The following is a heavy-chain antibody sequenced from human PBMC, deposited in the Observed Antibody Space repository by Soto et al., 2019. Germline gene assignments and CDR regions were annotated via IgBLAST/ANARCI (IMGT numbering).Heavy chain of an antibody. V-gene: IGHV1-3*05. CDR3: ARSIVVVTALDY. CDR1: GYTFTSYA. J-gene: IGHJ4*02. Sequence: QVQLVQSGAEEKKPGASVKVSCKASGYTFTSYAMHWVRQAPGQRLEWMGWINAGNGNTKYSQKFQGRVTITRDTSPSTAYMELSSLRPEATPVYYCARSIVVVTALDYWGQGTLVTVSS. CDR2: INAGNGNT. D-gene: IGHD2-21*02.